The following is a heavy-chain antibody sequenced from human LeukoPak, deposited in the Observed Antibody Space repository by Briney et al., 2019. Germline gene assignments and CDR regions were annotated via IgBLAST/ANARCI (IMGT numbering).Heavy chain of an antibody. Sequence: AVKVSCKASGGTFSSYAISWVRQAPGQGLEWVGGIIPIFGTANYAQKFQGRVTITTDESTSTAYMELSSLRSEDTAVYYCARDLFSSPVVPAPWWFDPWGQGTLVTVSS. CDR3: ARDLFSSPVVPAPWWFDP. CDR2: IIPIFGTA. J-gene: IGHJ5*02. V-gene: IGHV1-69*05. D-gene: IGHD2-2*01. CDR1: GGTFSSYA.